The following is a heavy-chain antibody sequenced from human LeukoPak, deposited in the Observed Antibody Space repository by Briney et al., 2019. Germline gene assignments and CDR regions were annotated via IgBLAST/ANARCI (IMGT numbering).Heavy chain of an antibody. V-gene: IGHV4-31*03. Sequence: TSQTLSLTCTVSGGSISSGGYSWSWIRQHPGKGLEWIGYIYYSGSTYYNPSLKSRVTISVDTSKNQFSLKLSSVTAADTAVYYCARQVGGAWIQLWPAFDPWGQGTLVTVSS. CDR3: ARQVGGAWIQLWPAFDP. J-gene: IGHJ5*02. D-gene: IGHD5-18*01. CDR1: GGSISSGGYS. CDR2: IYYSGST.